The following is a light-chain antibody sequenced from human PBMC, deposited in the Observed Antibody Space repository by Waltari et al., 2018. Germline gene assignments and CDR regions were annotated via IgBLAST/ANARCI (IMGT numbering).Light chain of an antibody. V-gene: IGKV2-30*01. CDR1: RSLVYSDGNSY. CDR3: MQGTYWRT. J-gene: IGKJ1*01. Sequence: DVVMTQSPLSLPVTLGPAASISCSSSRSLVYSDGNSYLNWFHQRPGQSPRRLIYKVSNRDSGVPDRFSGSGSGTNFTLKISRVEAEDVGVYYCMQGTYWRTFGQGTKVEIK. CDR2: KVS.